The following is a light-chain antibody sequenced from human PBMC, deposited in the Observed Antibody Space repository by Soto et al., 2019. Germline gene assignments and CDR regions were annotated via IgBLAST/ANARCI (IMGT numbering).Light chain of an antibody. CDR1: SSDVGRYDF. Sequence: QSALTQPASVSGSPGQSITISCTGTSSDVGRYDFVSWYQGHPGKAPKVMIYEVYNRPSGVSNRFSGSKSGSTASLTISGLQLEDEADYYCCSYAGGSTYVFATGTKVTVL. CDR2: EVY. CDR3: CSYAGGSTYV. V-gene: IGLV2-23*02. J-gene: IGLJ1*01.